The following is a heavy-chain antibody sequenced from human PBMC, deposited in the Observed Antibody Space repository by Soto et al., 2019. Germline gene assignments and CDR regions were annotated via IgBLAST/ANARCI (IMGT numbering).Heavy chain of an antibody. J-gene: IGHJ4*02. CDR1: GGSISSSGYY. V-gene: IGHV4-39*01. CDR2: IHHSGST. Sequence: SETLSLTCIVSGGSISSSGYYWGWIRQPPGKGLEWIGSIHHSGSTNYNPSLKSRITMSVDTSRNQFSLKLSSVSAADTAVYFCARHGLSITVFGVVSGPDYWGQGTLVTVSS. CDR3: ARHGLSITVFGVVSGPDY. D-gene: IGHD3-3*01.